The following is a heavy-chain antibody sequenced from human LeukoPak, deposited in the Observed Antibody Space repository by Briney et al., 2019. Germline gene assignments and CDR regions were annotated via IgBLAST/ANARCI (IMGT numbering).Heavy chain of an antibody. CDR1: GGSISSYY. J-gene: IGHJ6*03. CDR3: ARSHLGYGVPSSLYYYYYMDV. V-gene: IGHV4-4*07. CDR2: IYTSGST. D-gene: IGHD4-17*01. Sequence: SETLSLTCTVSGGSISSYYWSWIRQPAGKGLEWIGRIYTSGSTNYNPSLKSQVTMSVDTSKNQFSLKLSSVTAADTAVYYCARSHLGYGVPSSLYYYYYMDVWGKGTTVTVSS.